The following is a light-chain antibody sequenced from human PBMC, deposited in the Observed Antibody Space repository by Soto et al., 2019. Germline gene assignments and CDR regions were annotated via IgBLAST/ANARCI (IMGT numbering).Light chain of an antibody. CDR2: GAS. J-gene: IGKJ4*01. Sequence: PGTLSLSPGERATLSCRASQSVSSSYLAWYQQKPGQAPRLLIYGASTRATGIPARFSGSGSGTEFTLTISSLQSEDFAVYYCQQYNNWLTFGGGTKVDIK. V-gene: IGKV3D-15*01. CDR1: QSVSSSY. CDR3: QQYNNWLT.